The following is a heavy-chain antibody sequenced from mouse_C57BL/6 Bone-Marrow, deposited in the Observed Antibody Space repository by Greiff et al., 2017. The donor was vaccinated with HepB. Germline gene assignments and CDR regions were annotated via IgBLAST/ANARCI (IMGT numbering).Heavy chain of an antibody. D-gene: IGHD2-2*01. V-gene: IGHV1-81*01. CDR3: ARQGLWDLLWLRRDWYFDV. CDR1: GYTFTSYG. J-gene: IGHJ1*03. CDR2: IYPRSGNT. Sequence: QVQLQQSGAELARPGASVKLSCKASGYTFTSYGISWVKQRTGQGLEWIGEIYPRSGNTYYNEKFKGKATLTADKSSSTAYRELRSLTSEDSAVYFCARQGLWDLLWLRRDWYFDVWGTGTTVTVSS.